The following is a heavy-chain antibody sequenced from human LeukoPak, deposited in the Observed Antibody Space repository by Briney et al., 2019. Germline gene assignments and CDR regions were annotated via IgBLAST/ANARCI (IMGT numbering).Heavy chain of an antibody. CDR1: GGSFSGYY. Sequence: SETLSLTCAVYGGSFSGYYWSWIRQPPGKGLEWIGEINHSGSTNYNPSLKSRVTISVDTSKNQFSLKLSSVTAADTAVYYCAREGLYGSGSYYKAPSPYYYYGMDVWGQATTVTVSS. CDR2: INHSGST. V-gene: IGHV4-34*01. J-gene: IGHJ6*02. CDR3: AREGLYGSGSYYKAPSPYYYYGMDV. D-gene: IGHD3-10*01.